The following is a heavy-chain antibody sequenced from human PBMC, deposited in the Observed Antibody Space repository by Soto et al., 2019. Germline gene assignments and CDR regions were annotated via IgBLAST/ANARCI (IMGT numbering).Heavy chain of an antibody. V-gene: IGHV3-23*03. CDR2: INQPGKQT. CDR1: GFIFSTYT. J-gene: IGHJ5*02. CDR3: ARERYSGYDGPRYCLFDP. Sequence: PGGSLRLSCAASGFIFSTYTMNWVRQVSGKGLEWVSGINQPGKQTWYADSVKGRFTISRDNSKNFLFLQMNSLRVEDTAVYYCARERYSGYDGPRYCLFDPWGQGTQVTVSS. D-gene: IGHD5-12*01.